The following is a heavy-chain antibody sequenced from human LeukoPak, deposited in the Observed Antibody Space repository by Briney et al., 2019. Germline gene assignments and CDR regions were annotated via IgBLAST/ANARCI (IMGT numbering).Heavy chain of an antibody. V-gene: IGHV4-39*07. CDR3: ARYVGYGFWSGFQHLDY. CDR1: GGSISSNSYY. CDR2: IYYSGST. D-gene: IGHD3-3*01. J-gene: IGHJ4*02. Sequence: PSQTLSLTCSVSGGSISSNSYYWGWIRQPPGKGLEWIGSIYYSGSTYYKPSLKSRVTISVDTSKTQFSLKLSSVTAADTAVYYCARYVGYGFWSGFQHLDYWGQGTLVTVSS.